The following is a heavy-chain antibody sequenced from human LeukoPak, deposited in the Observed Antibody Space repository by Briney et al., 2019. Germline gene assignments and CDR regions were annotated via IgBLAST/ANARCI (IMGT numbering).Heavy chain of an antibody. Sequence: PSETPSLTCTVSDDSIRTNTYYWGWIRQPPGKGLEWIGSIYYSGSTYYNLSLKSRVTISVDTSKKQFSLKLSSVTAADTAVYYCARLSPFGYYDSSGYPFDYWGQGTLVTVSS. V-gene: IGHV4-39*01. CDR2: IYYSGST. CDR1: DDSIRTNTYY. J-gene: IGHJ4*02. D-gene: IGHD3-22*01. CDR3: ARLSPFGYYDSSGYPFDY.